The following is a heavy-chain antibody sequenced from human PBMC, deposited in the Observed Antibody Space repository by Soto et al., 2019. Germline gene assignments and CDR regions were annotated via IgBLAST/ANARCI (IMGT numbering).Heavy chain of an antibody. CDR3: ASKVTDCSGGSCYFGS. D-gene: IGHD2-15*01. J-gene: IGHJ4*02. CDR1: GDSINSDNYY. Sequence: SETLSLTYSVSGDSINSDNYYWGWIRQPPGKGLEWIGSIYYRGNTYYNPSLKTRVTISLDQSKSQFSLKLSSVTAADTAVYYCASKVTDCSGGSCYFGSWGQGTLVTVSS. CDR2: IYYRGNT. V-gene: IGHV4-39*01.